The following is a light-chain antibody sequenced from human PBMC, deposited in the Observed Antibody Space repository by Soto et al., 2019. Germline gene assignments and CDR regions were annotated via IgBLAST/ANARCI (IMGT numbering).Light chain of an antibody. V-gene: IGLV2-14*01. CDR3: TSYTSSTTYV. J-gene: IGLJ1*01. CDR2: EVN. CDR1: SSDVGDNNS. Sequence: QSALTQPASVSGSPGQSITNSCSGTSSDVGDNNSVSWYQQHPGKAPKPLIYEVNNRPSGVSNRFSGSKSGNTASLSISGLQAEDEADYYCTSYTSSTTYVFGTGTKVTVL.